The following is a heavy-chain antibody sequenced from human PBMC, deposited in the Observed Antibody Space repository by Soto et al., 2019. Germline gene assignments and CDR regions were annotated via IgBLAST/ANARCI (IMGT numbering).Heavy chain of an antibody. Sequence: AAGSLRLSCASSGFPVIRYAMHWVRKAPGKGLEWVAVISYDGSNKYYADSVKGRFTISRDNSKNTLYLQMNSLRAEDTAVYYCARAMGRDFWSGSDYYYYGMDGWGQGTTVTFSS. V-gene: IGHV3-30-3*01. CDR2: ISYDGSNK. CDR3: ARAMGRDFWSGSDYYYYGMDG. D-gene: IGHD3-3*01. J-gene: IGHJ6*02. CDR1: GFPVIRYA.